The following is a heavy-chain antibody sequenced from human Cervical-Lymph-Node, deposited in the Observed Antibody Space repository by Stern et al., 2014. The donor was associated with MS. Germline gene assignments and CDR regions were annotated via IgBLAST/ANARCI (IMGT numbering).Heavy chain of an antibody. CDR1: GFTFSNYG. D-gene: IGHD1-7*01. CDR3: ARGNWNYEGMGY. J-gene: IGHJ4*02. V-gene: IGHV3-33*01. CDR2: IWYDGNKK. Sequence: QLVQSGGGVVQPGRSLRLSCAASGFTFSNYGMHWVRQAPGKGLEWLAVIWYDGNKKYYADSVKGRFTISRDNSKNTLFLQMSSLTAEDTALYYCARGNWNYEGMGYWGQGTLVTVSS.